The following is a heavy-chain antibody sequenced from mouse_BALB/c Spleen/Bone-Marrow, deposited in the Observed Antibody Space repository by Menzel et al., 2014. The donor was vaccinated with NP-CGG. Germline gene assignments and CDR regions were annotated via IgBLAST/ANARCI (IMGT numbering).Heavy chain of an antibody. CDR3: ARKGTGASYFDY. V-gene: IGHV3-1*02. Sequence: DVQLQESGPDLVKPSQSLSLTCTVTGFSITSGYSWHWLRQFPGNKLEWMGYIHYSVGTNYNPSLKSRISITRDTSKNQFFLQLNSVTTEDTATYYCARKGTGASYFDYWGQGTTLTVSS. CDR1: GFSITSGYS. D-gene: IGHD4-1*01. CDR2: IHYSVGT. J-gene: IGHJ2*01.